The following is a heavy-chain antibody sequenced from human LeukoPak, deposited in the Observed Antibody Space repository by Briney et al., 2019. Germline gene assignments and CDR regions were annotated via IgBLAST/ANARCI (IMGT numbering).Heavy chain of an antibody. J-gene: IGHJ3*01. D-gene: IGHD4-17*01. CDR3: ARGRHYYGDYIRSFPDAFHV. V-gene: IGHV4-34*01. Sequence: PSETLSLTCTVYGASFSEYFWSWVRQSPGEGLEWIGEVRHGGVTNYNPSLMGRVAISADTSKNQFSLTLTSVTAADTAVYYCARGRHYYGDYIRSFPDAFHVWGRGTVVSVSS. CDR1: GASFSEYF. CDR2: VRHGGVT.